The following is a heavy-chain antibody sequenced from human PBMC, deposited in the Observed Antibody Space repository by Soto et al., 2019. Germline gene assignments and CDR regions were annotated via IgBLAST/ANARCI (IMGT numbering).Heavy chain of an antibody. Sequence: QVQLVQSGAEVKKPGASVKVSCKASGYTFTSYGISWVRQAPGQGLEWMGWISAYNGNTNYAQKLQGRVTMTTDTPTSTAYMALRSLSSDDTAVYYGARDWAAAGPFDYWGQVTLVTVSS. J-gene: IGHJ4*02. D-gene: IGHD6-13*01. V-gene: IGHV1-18*01. CDR3: ARDWAAAGPFDY. CDR1: GYTFTSYG. CDR2: ISAYNGNT.